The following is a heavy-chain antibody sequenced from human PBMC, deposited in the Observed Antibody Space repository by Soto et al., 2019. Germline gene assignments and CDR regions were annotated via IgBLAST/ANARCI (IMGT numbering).Heavy chain of an antibody. CDR1: GFSLSTSGVG. CDR2: IYWDDDK. V-gene: IGHV2-5*02. J-gene: IGHJ1*01. CDR3: AHRLDYYDSSGYYPGYFQH. Sequence: SGPTLVNPTQTLTLTCTFSGFSLSTSGVGVGWIRQPPGKALEWLALIYWDDDKRYSPSLKSRLTITKDTSKNQVVLTMTNMDPVDTATYYCAHRLDYYDSSGYYPGYFQHWGQGTLVTVSS. D-gene: IGHD3-22*01.